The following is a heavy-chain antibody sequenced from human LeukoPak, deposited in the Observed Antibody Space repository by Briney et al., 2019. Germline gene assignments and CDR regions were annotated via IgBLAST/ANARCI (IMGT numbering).Heavy chain of an antibody. CDR2: ISYDGSNK. CDR1: GFTFSSYG. CDR3: AKGQYSGSYYGFDY. Sequence: QPGGSLRLSCAASGFTFSSYGMHWVRQAPGKGLEWVAVISYDGSNKYYADSVKGRFTISRDNSKNTLYLRMNSLRAEDTAVYYCAKGQYSGSYYGFDYWGQGTLVTVSS. V-gene: IGHV3-30*18. J-gene: IGHJ4*02. D-gene: IGHD1-26*01.